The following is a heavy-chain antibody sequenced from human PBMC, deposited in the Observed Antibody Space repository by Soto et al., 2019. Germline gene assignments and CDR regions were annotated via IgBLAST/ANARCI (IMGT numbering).Heavy chain of an antibody. CDR1: GFTVSTNY. D-gene: IGHD5-18*01. J-gene: IGHJ4*02. CDR2: IYSGDNT. CDR3: ARGAAMVLFDY. Sequence: PGGSLRLSCAVSGFTVSTNYMSWVRQAPGKGLEWVSVIYSGDNTYYADPVKGRFTISRDNSKNTLYLQMNSLRAEDTAVYYCARGAAMVLFDYWGQGTLVTVS. V-gene: IGHV3-53*01.